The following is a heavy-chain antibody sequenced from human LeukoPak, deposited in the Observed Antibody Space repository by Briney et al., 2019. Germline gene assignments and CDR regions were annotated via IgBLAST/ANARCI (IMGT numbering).Heavy chain of an antibody. V-gene: IGHV1-69*05. Sequence: SVKVSCKASGGTFSSYAITWVRQAPGQGLGWRGGIIPIFGTANYAQKFQGRVTITTDESTSTAYMELSSLRSEDTAVYYCARGLDCSSTSCYIGYYYYYMDVWGKGTTVTVSS. CDR1: GGTFSSYA. D-gene: IGHD2-2*02. CDR2: IIPIFGTA. J-gene: IGHJ6*03. CDR3: ARGLDCSSTSCYIGYYYYYMDV.